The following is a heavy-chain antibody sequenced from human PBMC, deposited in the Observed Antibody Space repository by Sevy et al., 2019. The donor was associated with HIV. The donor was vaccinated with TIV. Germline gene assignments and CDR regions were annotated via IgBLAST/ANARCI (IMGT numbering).Heavy chain of an antibody. J-gene: IGHJ4*02. Sequence: GESLKISCAISGFTVNDKYIIWVRQAPGKGLEWVSVIFSSGSTYYAVSAKGRFTISRDNSKNTFDLQMNSVRAEDTAVYYCVSLFLSYRSGRSYFDYWGQGTLVTVSS. D-gene: IGHD6-19*01. CDR1: GFTVNDKY. CDR2: IFSSGST. V-gene: IGHV3-66*02. CDR3: VSLFLSYRSGRSYFDY.